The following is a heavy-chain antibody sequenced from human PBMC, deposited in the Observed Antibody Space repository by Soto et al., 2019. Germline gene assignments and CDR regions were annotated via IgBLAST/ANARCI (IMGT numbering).Heavy chain of an antibody. J-gene: IGHJ6*02. V-gene: IGHV1-69*13. CDR1: GGAFSSYA. CDR3: AREKISSSPDYYYYGMDV. D-gene: IGHD6-6*01. Sequence: SVKVSCKAAGGAFSSYAISWVRQAPGQGLEWMGGIIPIFGAANYAQKFQGRVTITADESTSTAYMELSSLRSEDTAVYYCAREKISSSPDYYYYGMDVWGQGTTVTVSS. CDR2: IIPIFGAA.